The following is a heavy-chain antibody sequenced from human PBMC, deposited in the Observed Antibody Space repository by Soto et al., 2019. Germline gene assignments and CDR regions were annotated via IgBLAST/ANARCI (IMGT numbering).Heavy chain of an antibody. CDR2: IAYDGSNK. D-gene: IGHD6-25*01. CDR1: GFPSISYG. V-gene: IGHV3-30*03. J-gene: IGHJ4*02. Sequence: QVQLVESGGGVVQPGRALRLSCEASGFPSISYGMHWVREAPGKGLEWVAVIAYDGSNKYYADSVKGRFTISRDNSASTLYLQMNSLRPEDTALYYCVGGQYYFDYRGQGTLVTVSP. CDR3: VGGQYYFDY.